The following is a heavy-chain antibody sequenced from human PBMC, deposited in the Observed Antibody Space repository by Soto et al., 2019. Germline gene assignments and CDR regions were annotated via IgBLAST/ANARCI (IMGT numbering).Heavy chain of an antibody. CDR3: ARDTMDFARIDGSFDY. Sequence: SVKVSCNASGGTFRCYAISWVRQAPGQGLEWMGGIIPIFGTANYAQKFKGRVTITADKSTSTAYMELSGLRSEDTAVYYCARDTMDFARIDGSFDYWGQGTLVTVSS. CDR2: IIPIFGTA. CDR1: GGTFRCYA. J-gene: IGHJ4*02. V-gene: IGHV1-69*06. D-gene: IGHD3-10*01.